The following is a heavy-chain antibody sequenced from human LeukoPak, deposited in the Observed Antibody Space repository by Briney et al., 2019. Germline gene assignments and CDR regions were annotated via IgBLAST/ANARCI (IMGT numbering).Heavy chain of an antibody. CDR3: ARDRMGGSFDY. CDR1: GFAFSTYA. V-gene: IGHV3-48*01. D-gene: IGHD2-15*01. Sequence: GGSLRLSCAASGFAFSTYAMSWVRQAPGKGLEWVSFITSDSNTIYYADSMKGRFTISRDNAENSLYLQMNSLSAEDTAVYYCARDRMGGSFDYWGQGTLVTVSS. CDR2: ITSDSNTI. J-gene: IGHJ4*02.